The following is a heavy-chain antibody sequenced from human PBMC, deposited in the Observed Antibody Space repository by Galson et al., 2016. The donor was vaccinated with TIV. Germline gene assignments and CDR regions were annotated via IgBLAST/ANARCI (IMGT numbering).Heavy chain of an antibody. CDR2: ISSSSDYR. Sequence: SLRLSCAASGFIFRRYSMNWVRQAPGKGLEWVSTISSSSDYRFHADSVKGRFTISRDNARNSLHLQINSLRVEDTAVYYCAIDRDYYDSSSYSPDAFDMWGQGTMVTVSS. CDR3: AIDRDYYDSSSYSPDAFDM. D-gene: IGHD3-22*01. V-gene: IGHV3-21*01. CDR1: GFIFRRYS. J-gene: IGHJ3*02.